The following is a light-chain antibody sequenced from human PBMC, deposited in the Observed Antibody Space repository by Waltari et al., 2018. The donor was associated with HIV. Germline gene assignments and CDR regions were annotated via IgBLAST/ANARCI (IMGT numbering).Light chain of an antibody. Sequence: QSVLTQPPSVSGAPGQRVTISCTGSSSHIGAGYDVHWYQQLPGTAPKLLIYGSSNRPSGVPDRFSGSKSGTSASLAITGLQAEDEADYYCQSYDSSLSGPWVFGGGTKLTVL. CDR1: SSHIGAGYD. CDR3: QSYDSSLSGPWV. CDR2: GSS. V-gene: IGLV1-40*01. J-gene: IGLJ3*02.